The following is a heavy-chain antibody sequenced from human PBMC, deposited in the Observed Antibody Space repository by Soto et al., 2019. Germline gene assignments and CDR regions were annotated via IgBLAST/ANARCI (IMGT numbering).Heavy chain of an antibody. D-gene: IGHD2-2*01. J-gene: IGHJ5*02. CDR3: ARAPIVVVPAATAYYCFSP. CDR2: ISAYNGNT. CDR1: GYTFTSYF. Sequence: ASVKVSCKASGYTFTSYFISWVRQAPGQGLEWMGWISAYNGNTNYAQKLQGRVTMTTDTSTSTAYMELRSLRSDDTAVYYCARAPIVVVPAATAYYCFSPWGHRTLFTVS. V-gene: IGHV1-18*01.